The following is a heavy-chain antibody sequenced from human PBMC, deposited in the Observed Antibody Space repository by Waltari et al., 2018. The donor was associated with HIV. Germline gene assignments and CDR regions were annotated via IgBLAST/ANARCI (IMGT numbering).Heavy chain of an antibody. J-gene: IGHJ4*02. Sequence: QVQLQQWGAGLLKPSETLSLTCAVYGGSFSGYYWSWIRQPPGKGLEWSGEIKHSGSTNYNPSLKSRVTISVDTSKNQFSLKLSSVTAADTAVYYCARGSSPHPITGVDFASWGQGTLVTVSS. D-gene: IGHD3-3*01. CDR1: GGSFSGYY. CDR3: ARGSSPHPITGVDFAS. V-gene: IGHV4-34*01. CDR2: IKHSGST.